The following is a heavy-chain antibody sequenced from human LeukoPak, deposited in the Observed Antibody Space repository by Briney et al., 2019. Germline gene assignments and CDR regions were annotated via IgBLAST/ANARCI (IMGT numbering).Heavy chain of an antibody. CDR1: GCTFSSYA. V-gene: IGHV1-69*01. D-gene: IGHD3-10*01. J-gene: IGHJ4*02. Sequence: SVTVSCKASGCTFSSYAMSWVRQAPGQGLEWMGVIHPIFGTANYAQKFQGRVTITADQSTSTAYMELSSLRSEDTAVYYCAGYYYGSGSYYPVDYWGQGTLVTVSS. CDR3: AGYYYGSGSYYPVDY. CDR2: IHPIFGTA.